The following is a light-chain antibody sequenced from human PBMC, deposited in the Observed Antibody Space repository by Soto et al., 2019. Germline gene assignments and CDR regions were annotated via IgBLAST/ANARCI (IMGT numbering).Light chain of an antibody. Sequence: IQLTQSPSSLSASVGDRVTITCRASQGISSYLAWYQQKPGKAPKLLIYAASTLQSGVPSRFSGTGSGTDFTLTTSSLQPEYFANYYCEQLNSYPRAFGQGTKVEIK. CDR2: AAS. J-gene: IGKJ1*01. CDR3: EQLNSYPRA. CDR1: QGISSY. V-gene: IGKV1-9*01.